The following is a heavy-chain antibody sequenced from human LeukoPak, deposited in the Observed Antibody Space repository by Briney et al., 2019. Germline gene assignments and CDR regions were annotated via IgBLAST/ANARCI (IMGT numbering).Heavy chain of an antibody. V-gene: IGHV3-23*01. Sequence: ETLSLTCAVYGGSFSGYYWSWVRQAPGKGLEWVSAISGSGGSTYYADSVKGRFTISRDNAKNTLYLQMNSLRAEDTALYYCARGEYPHAFDIWGQGTMVSVSS. CDR1: GGSFSGYY. D-gene: IGHD2-2*02. J-gene: IGHJ3*02. CDR3: ARGEYPHAFDI. CDR2: ISGSGGST.